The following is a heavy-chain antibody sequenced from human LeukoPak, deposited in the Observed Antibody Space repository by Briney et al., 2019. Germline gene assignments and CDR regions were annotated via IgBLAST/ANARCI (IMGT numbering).Heavy chain of an antibody. D-gene: IGHD3-22*01. J-gene: IGHJ4*02. CDR2: IYPGDSDT. CDR3: ARHESISYYDSSGYGGPLNY. Sequence: GESLKISCKGSGYSSTSYWIGWVRQMPGKGLEWMGIIYPGDSDTRYSPSFQGQVTISADKSISTAYLQWSSLKASDTAMYYCARHESISYYDSSGYGGPLNYWGQGTLVTVSS. V-gene: IGHV5-51*01. CDR1: GYSSTSYW.